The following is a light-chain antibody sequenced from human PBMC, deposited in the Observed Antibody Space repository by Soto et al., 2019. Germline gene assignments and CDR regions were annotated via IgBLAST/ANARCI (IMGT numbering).Light chain of an antibody. V-gene: IGKV1-5*01. CDR2: DAS. CDR1: QSISSW. Sequence: DIQMTQSPSTLSASVGDRFTSTFRASQSISSWLAWYQQKPGKAPKLLIYDASSLESGVPSRFGGSGSGTNFTLTVSRLQPEDFGTYYCQQSYRNPRTFGLGTKVDIK. CDR3: QQSYRNPRT. J-gene: IGKJ1*01.